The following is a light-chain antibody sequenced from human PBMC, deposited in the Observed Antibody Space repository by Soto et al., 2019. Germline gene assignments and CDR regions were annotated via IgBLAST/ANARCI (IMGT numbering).Light chain of an antibody. CDR3: QQYDTFPRT. J-gene: IGKJ1*01. V-gene: IGKV3-20*01. Sequence: EIVLTQSPGTLSLSPGDRATLSCRASQSLSSNYLAWYQQKPGQAPRLLIYGASRRATDIPDRFSGSGSGTDFALTITRLEPADFAVYFSQQYDTFPRTFGQGTKVEIQ. CDR1: QSLSSNY. CDR2: GAS.